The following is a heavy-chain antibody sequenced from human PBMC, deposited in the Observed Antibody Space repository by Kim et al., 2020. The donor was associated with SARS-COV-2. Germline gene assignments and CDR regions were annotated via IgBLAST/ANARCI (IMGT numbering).Heavy chain of an antibody. V-gene: IGHV3-48*03. D-gene: IGHD2-2*01. CDR1: GFTSSTYE. J-gene: IGHJ6*02. Sequence: GGSLRLSCAASGFTSSTYEMNWVRQAPGKGLEWISYISTSGSTIYYADSVKGRFTISRDNAKSSLSLQMNSLRAEDTAVYYCARSLYCSSTSCFYGMDVWGQGTTVTVSS. CDR3: ARSLYCSSTSCFYGMDV. CDR2: ISTSGSTI.